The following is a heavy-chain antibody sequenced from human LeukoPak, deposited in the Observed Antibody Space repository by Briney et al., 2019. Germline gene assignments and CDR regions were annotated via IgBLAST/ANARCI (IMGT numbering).Heavy chain of an antibody. Sequence: GESLKISCKGSGYSFTSYWIGWVRQTRGKGLELIGIIYPGDSDTRYSPSFQGQVTISADKSISTAYLQWSSLKASDTAMYYCASITMVRGVPDAFDIWGQGTMVTVSS. CDR1: GYSFTSYW. CDR2: IYPGDSDT. J-gene: IGHJ3*02. CDR3: ASITMVRGVPDAFDI. V-gene: IGHV5-51*01. D-gene: IGHD3-10*01.